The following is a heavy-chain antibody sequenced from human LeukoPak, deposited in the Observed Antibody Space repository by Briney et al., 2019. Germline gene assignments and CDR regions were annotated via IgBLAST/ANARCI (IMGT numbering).Heavy chain of an antibody. J-gene: IGHJ4*02. CDR3: AIFTGYSSSWYGY. Sequence: GGSLRLSCAASGFTFSDYYMSWIRQAPGKGLEWVSYISSSGSTIYYADSVEGRFTISRDNSKNTLYLQMNSLRAEDTAVYYCAIFTGYSSSWYGYWGQGTLVTVSS. V-gene: IGHV3-11*01. D-gene: IGHD6-13*01. CDR2: ISSSGSTI. CDR1: GFTFSDYY.